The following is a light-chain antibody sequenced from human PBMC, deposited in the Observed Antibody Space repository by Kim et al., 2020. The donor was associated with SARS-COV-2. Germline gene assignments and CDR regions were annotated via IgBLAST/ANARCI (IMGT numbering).Light chain of an antibody. CDR2: GSS. CDR1: QSVSTY. J-gene: IGKJ5*01. V-gene: IGKV1-39*01. Sequence: MQMTQSTSSLSASVGDRVTIICRASQSVSTYVNWYQHKAGKAPKLLIYGSSTLHTGVPSRFSGSGSGTDFSLTISSLQPEDFATYYCLESFTTLITFGQGTRLEIK. CDR3: LESFTTLIT.